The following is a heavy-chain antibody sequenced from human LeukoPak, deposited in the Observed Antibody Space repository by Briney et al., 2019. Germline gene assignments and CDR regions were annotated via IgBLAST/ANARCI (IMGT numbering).Heavy chain of an antibody. CDR1: GFTFSSYS. CDR3: AREVTGAGFDC. J-gene: IGHJ4*02. D-gene: IGHD5-18*01. V-gene: IGHV3-21*01. Sequence: PGGSLRLSCAASGFTFSSYSMNWVRQAPGKGLEWVSSISSSSSYIYYADSVKGRFTISRDNAKNSLYLQMNSLRADDTAVYYCAREVTGAGFDCWGQGTLVTVSS. CDR2: ISSSSSYI.